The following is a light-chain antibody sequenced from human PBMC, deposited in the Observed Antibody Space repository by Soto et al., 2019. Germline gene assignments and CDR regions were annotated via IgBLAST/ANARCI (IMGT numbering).Light chain of an antibody. Sequence: QSALTQPPSASGSPGQSVTISCTGTSSDVGGYNYVSWYQQHPGKAPKLMIYEVTKRPSGVPDRFSGSNTGNTAALTVSGFQAEDEADYNCSSYAGSNNLVFGGGTKLTVL. CDR3: SSYAGSNNLV. CDR2: EVT. V-gene: IGLV2-8*01. J-gene: IGLJ2*01. CDR1: SSDVGGYNY.